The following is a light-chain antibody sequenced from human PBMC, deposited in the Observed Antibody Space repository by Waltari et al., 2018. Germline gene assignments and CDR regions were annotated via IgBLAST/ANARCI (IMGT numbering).Light chain of an antibody. V-gene: IGLV2-8*01. Sequence: QSALTQPPSASGSPGQSVTISCTGTSSDIGSSKYVSWYQQHPPKAPKLMFYEVNKLPSGVPDRFSGSKPGNTASLTVSGLQADDEADYYCSSYAGSSNLIFGGGTKLTVL. CDR3: SSYAGSSNLI. CDR2: EVN. CDR1: SSDIGSSKY. J-gene: IGLJ2*01.